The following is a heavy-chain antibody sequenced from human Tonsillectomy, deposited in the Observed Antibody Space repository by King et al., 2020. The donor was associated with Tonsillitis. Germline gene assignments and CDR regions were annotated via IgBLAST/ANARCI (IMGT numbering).Heavy chain of an antibody. D-gene: IGHD3-9*01. J-gene: IGHJ4*02. V-gene: IGHV3-9*01. CDR3: AKDRRDILTAYFRY. CDR1: GFTFDDFA. Sequence: DVQLVESGGGLVQPGRSLRLSCAASGFTFDDFAMHWVRQPPGKGLEWVSGSWNSGRIDYADSVKGRFTISRDNAKNSLYLQMNSLRAEDTALYYCAKDRRDILTAYFRYWGQGTLVTVSS. CDR2: SWNSGRI.